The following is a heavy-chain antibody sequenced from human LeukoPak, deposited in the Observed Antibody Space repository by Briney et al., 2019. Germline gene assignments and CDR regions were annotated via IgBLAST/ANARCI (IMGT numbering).Heavy chain of an antibody. CDR3: ASAYSSGWYERLDY. Sequence: SVKVSCKASGGTFSSYAISWVRQPPGQGLEWMGRIIPIFGTANYAQKFQGRVTITTDESTSTAYMELSSLRSEDTAVYYCASAYSSGWYERLDYWGQGTLVTVSS. V-gene: IGHV1-69*05. CDR2: IIPIFGTA. D-gene: IGHD6-19*01. J-gene: IGHJ4*02. CDR1: GGTFSSYA.